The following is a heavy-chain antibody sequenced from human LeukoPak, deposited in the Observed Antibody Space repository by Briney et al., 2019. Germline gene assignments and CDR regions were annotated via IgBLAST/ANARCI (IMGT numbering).Heavy chain of an antibody. D-gene: IGHD3-10*01. CDR1: GGSISGTNW. V-gene: IGHV4-4*02. Sequence: NPSETLSLTCGVSGGSISGTNWWSWVRQPPGQGLEWIGEISLRGLTNYNPSLRSRLTMSLDESKNQVSLNLTSVTAADTAVYFCARTYGSGTPRYYGMDVWGQGTTVTVSS. CDR3: ARTYGSGTPRYYGMDV. J-gene: IGHJ6*02. CDR2: ISLRGLT.